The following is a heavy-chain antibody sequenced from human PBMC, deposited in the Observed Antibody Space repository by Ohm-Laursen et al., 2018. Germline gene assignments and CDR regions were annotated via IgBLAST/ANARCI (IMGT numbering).Heavy chain of an antibody. V-gene: IGHV3-72*01. Sequence: SLRLSCAATGFTFRDHYMDWVRQAPGKGLEWVGRIRKKDNSYTTEYAGSVKGRFTISRDDSKNSLYLQMNSLKIEDTALYYCARVSSTLYPPDYWGQGTLVTVSS. CDR2: IRKKDNSYTT. CDR3: ARVSSTLYPPDY. D-gene: IGHD6-13*01. CDR1: GFTFRDHY. J-gene: IGHJ4*02.